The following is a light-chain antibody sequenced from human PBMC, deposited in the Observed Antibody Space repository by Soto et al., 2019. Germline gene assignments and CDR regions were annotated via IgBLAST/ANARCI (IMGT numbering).Light chain of an antibody. CDR2: AVS. Sequence: QSALTQPASVSGSPGQSITISCTGTSSDVGGYNHVSWYQHSPGKAPKLILFAVSDRPSGVSHRYSGSKSGNTASLTISGHQAEDEADYYCCSYTSLSTVVFGGGTKVTVL. CDR3: CSYTSLSTVV. V-gene: IGLV2-14*01. J-gene: IGLJ2*01. CDR1: SSDVGGYNH.